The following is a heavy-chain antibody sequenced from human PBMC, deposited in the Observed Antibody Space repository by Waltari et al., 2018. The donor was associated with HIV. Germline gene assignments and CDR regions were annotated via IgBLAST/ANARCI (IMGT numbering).Heavy chain of an antibody. CDR2: IWYDGNNK. CDR1: GFTFSSYG. V-gene: IGHV3-33*01. J-gene: IGHJ4*02. CDR3: ARDIQTAAGTLDY. Sequence: QVQLVESGGGVVQPGRSLRLSCAASGFTFSSYGMHWVRQAPGKGVEWVEIIWYDGNNKFYADSVKGRFIISRDNSKNTLYLQMNSLRADDTAVYYCARDIQTAAGTLDYWGQGTLVTVSS. D-gene: IGHD6-13*01.